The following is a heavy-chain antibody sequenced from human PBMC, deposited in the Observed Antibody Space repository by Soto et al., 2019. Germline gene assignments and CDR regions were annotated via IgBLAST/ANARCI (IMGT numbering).Heavy chain of an antibody. CDR2: ISAYNGNT. Sequence: GASVKVSCKASGGTFSSYAISWVRQAPGQGLEWMGWISAYNGNTNYAQKLQGRVTMTTDTSTSTAYMELRSLRSDDTAVYYCAREGPAPYYYYGMDVWGQGTAVTVSS. CDR1: GGTFSSYA. V-gene: IGHV1-18*01. J-gene: IGHJ6*02. CDR3: AREGPAPYYYYGMDV.